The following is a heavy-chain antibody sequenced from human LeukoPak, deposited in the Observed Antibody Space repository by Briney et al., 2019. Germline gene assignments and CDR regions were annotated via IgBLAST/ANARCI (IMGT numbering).Heavy chain of an antibody. CDR2: IIPIFGTA. CDR3: ARDGRYCSSTSCYSLGY. D-gene: IGHD2-2*01. Sequence: ASVKVSCKASGGTFSSYAISWVRQAPGQGLEWMGGIIPIFGTANYAQKFQGRVTITTDESTSTAYMELSSLRSEDTAVYYCARDGRYCSSTSCYSLGYWGQGTLVTVSS. J-gene: IGHJ4*02. V-gene: IGHV1-69*05. CDR1: GGTFSSYA.